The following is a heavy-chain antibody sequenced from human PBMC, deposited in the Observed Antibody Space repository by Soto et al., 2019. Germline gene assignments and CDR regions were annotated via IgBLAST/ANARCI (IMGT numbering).Heavy chain of an antibody. CDR3: AKNPGYYYDSTGYHFDY. D-gene: IGHD3-22*01. CDR2: VNSDGSRT. CDR1: GFTFSSYW. Sequence: HPGGSLRLSCAASGFTFSSYWMHWVRQAPGKGLVWVSRVNSDGSRTSYADSVKGRFTISRDNSKNTLYLQMNSLRAEDTAVYYCAKNPGYYYDSTGYHFDYWGQGTLVTVS. V-gene: IGHV3-74*01. J-gene: IGHJ4*02.